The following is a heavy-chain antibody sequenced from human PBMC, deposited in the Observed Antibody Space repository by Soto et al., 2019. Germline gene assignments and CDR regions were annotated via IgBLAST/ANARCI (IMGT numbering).Heavy chain of an antibody. CDR3: AREGSSLVTSGSYFHS. D-gene: IGHD3-10*01. J-gene: IGHJ4*02. CDR1: GFTFSTYA. Sequence: QVQLVESGGGVVQPGRSLRLSCVASGFTFSTYAMHWVRQAPGKGLEWVALIWYDGSNKYYADSVKGRFTISRDNSKNTLYLQLNSLIADDTGVYYGAREGSSLVTSGSYFHSWGQGTPVTVSS. V-gene: IGHV3-33*01. CDR2: IWYDGSNK.